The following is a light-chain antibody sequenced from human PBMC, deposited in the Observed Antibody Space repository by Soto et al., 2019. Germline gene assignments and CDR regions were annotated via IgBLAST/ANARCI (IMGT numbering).Light chain of an antibody. Sequence: IVMTQAPDSLALSLGETATINGKSSQSVLYSSNTKHHLAWYQQKPGQPPKLLIYWASTRESGVPDRFSGSGSGTDFTLTISSLQAEDVAVYYCQQYYSTPRTFGQGPKVESK. V-gene: IGKV4-1*01. CDR3: QQYYSTPRT. J-gene: IGKJ1*01. CDR2: WAS. CDR1: QSVLYSSNTKHH.